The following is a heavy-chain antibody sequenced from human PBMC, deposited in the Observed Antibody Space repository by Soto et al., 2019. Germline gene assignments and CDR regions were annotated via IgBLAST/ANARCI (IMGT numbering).Heavy chain of an antibody. V-gene: IGHV3-33*01. CDR1: GLTFSNYG. Sequence: QVQLVESGGGVVQPGRSLRLSCAASGLTFSNYGMHWVRQAPGKGLEWVAVIWYDGSNKYYADSVKGRFTISRDNSKVTLYLQMNILRAEDTAVYYCARGNLNYYYGMDVWGQGTTVTVSS. CDR2: IWYDGSNK. J-gene: IGHJ6*02. CDR3: ARGNLNYYYGMDV.